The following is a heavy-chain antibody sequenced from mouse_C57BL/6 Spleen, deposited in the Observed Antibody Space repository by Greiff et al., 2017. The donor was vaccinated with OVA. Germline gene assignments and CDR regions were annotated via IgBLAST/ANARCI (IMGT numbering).Heavy chain of an antibody. Sequence: EVQGVESGGGLVKPGGSLKLSCAASGFTFSSYAMSWVRQTPEKRLEWVATISDGGSYTYYPDNVKGRFTISRDNAKNNLYLQMSQLKSEDTAMYYCARERGMDYEFDDWGQGTTLTVAS. J-gene: IGHJ2*01. CDR1: GFTFSSYA. CDR2: ISDGGSYT. D-gene: IGHD1-1*01. CDR3: ARERGMDYEFDD. V-gene: IGHV5-4*01.